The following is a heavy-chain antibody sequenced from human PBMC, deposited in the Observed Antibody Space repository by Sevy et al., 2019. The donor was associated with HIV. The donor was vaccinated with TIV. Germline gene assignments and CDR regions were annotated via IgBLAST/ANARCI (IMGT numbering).Heavy chain of an antibody. CDR1: GYTFTGYY. CDR3: ARDHYDFWSGYFSNHAFDI. J-gene: IGHJ3*02. CDR2: INPNSGGT. V-gene: IGHV1-2*02. D-gene: IGHD3-3*01. Sequence: ASVKVSCKASGYTFTGYYMHWVRQAPGQGLEWMGWINPNSGGTNYAQKFQGRVTMTRATSISTAYMELSRLRSDDTAVYYCARDHYDFWSGYFSNHAFDIWGQGTMVTVSS.